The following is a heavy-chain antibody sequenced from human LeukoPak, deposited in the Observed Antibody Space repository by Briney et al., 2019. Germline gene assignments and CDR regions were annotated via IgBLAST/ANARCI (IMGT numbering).Heavy chain of an antibody. CDR2: IYHSGST. CDR3: ARAGGDDYGDYGSFDS. CDR1: GGSISSGGYS. Sequence: RPSETLSLTCAVSGGSISSGGYSWRWIRQPPGKGLEWIGYIYHSGSTYYNPSLKSRVTISVDRSKNQFSLKLSSVTAADTAVYYCARAGGDDYGDYGSFDSWGQGTLVTVSS. V-gene: IGHV4-30-2*01. D-gene: IGHD4-17*01. J-gene: IGHJ4*02.